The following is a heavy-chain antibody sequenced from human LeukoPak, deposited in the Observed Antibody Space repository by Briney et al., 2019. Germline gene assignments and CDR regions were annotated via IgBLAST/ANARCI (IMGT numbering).Heavy chain of an antibody. V-gene: IGHV4-4*07. Sequence: PSETLSLTCTVSGGSISSYYWSWIRQPAGKGLEWIGRIYTSGSTNYNPSLKSRVTMSVDTSKNQFSLKLSPVTAADTAVYYCARIYGSGSLNAFDIWGQGTMVTVSS. CDR1: GGSISSYY. J-gene: IGHJ3*02. CDR3: ARIYGSGSLNAFDI. D-gene: IGHD3-10*01. CDR2: IYTSGST.